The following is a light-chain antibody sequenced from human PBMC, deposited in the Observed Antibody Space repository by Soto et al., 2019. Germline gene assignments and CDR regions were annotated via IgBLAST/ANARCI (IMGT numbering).Light chain of an antibody. CDR1: KLGDKF. CDR2: KDD. J-gene: IGLJ2*01. V-gene: IGLV3-1*01. Sequence: SYELTQPPSVSVSPGQTATITCSGDKLGDKFASWYQRKPGQSPLLVIYKDDKRPSAIPERFSGSNSGNTATLTISGTQAMDEADYFCQAWVSASDVVFGGGTKVTVL. CDR3: QAWVSASDVV.